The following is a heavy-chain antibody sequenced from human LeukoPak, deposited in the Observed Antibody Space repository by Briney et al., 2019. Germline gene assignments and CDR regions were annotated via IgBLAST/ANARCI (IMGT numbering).Heavy chain of an antibody. V-gene: IGHV4-34*01. CDR3: AIPTRDYYDSSGYYYHFGY. Sequence: SETLSLTCAVYGESFSGYYWSWIRQPPGKGLEWIGEINHSGSTNYNPSLKSRVTISVDTSKNQFSLRLSSVTAADTAVYYCAIPTRDYYDSSGYYYHFGYWGQGTLVTVSS. J-gene: IGHJ4*02. D-gene: IGHD3-22*01. CDR2: INHSGST. CDR1: GESFSGYY.